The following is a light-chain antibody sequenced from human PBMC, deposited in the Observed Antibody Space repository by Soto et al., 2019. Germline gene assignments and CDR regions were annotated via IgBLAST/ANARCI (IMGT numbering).Light chain of an antibody. V-gene: IGLV2-14*01. Sequence: QSVLTQPASVSGSPGQSITISCTGTSSDVGGYNYVSWYQQHPGKAPKLMIYDVSNRPSGVSNRFSGSKSGNTASLTISGLQAEDEADYYCSSYTSSSTLVVFGEETQLTVL. CDR3: SSYTSSSTLVV. CDR1: SSDVGGYNY. J-gene: IGLJ2*01. CDR2: DVS.